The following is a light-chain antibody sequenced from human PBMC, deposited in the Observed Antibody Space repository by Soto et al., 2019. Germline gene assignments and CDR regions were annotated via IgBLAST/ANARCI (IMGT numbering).Light chain of an antibody. CDR2: AAS. CDR1: QSINNY. V-gene: IGKV1-39*01. Sequence: DIQMTQSPSSMSTSVGDRVTITCRASQSINNYLNWSQQKPGKVPKLLIYAASTLQSGVPSRFSGSGSGTDFTLTISGLQPEDFATYYCQQSYSTLGRTFGQATKVEIK. CDR3: QQSYSTLGRT. J-gene: IGKJ1*01.